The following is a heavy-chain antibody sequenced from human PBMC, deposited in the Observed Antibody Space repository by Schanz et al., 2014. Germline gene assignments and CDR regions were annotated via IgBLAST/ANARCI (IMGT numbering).Heavy chain of an antibody. CDR2: ISGSGGNT. J-gene: IGHJ4*02. Sequence: EVQLLESGGGLVQPGGSLRLSCAASGFTFSGYAMSWVRQAPGRGLEWVSSISGSGGNTYYADAVRGRFTISRDNSKTTVYLQMNSLRVEYTAVYYCAKDAENTAMITDCFDYWGQGTLVTVSS. CDR1: GFTFSGYA. D-gene: IGHD5-18*01. CDR3: AKDAENTAMITDCFDY. V-gene: IGHV3-23*01.